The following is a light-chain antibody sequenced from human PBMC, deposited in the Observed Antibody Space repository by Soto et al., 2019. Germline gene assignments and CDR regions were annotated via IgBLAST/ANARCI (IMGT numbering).Light chain of an antibody. Sequence: EIVLTQSPGTLSLSPGEIATLSCRASQSVSTYLVWYQQKLGQAPRLLIHEASSRATGIPDRFSGSGSGTDFTLTISRVEPEDFAVYYCQQYGSSPRTFGRGTKVEI. CDR2: EAS. J-gene: IGKJ1*01. CDR3: QQYGSSPRT. V-gene: IGKV3-20*01. CDR1: QSVSTY.